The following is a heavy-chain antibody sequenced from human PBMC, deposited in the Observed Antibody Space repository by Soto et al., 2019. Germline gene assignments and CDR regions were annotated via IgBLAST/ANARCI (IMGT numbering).Heavy chain of an antibody. Sequence: EVQLLESGGGLVQPGGSLRLSCAASGFTFGSYAMSWVRQAPGKGLEWVSAISGSGGSTYYADSVKGRFTISRDNSKKLLYLQMNSLRAEDTAVYYCAKGHEGLVATAFDYWGQGTLVTVSS. CDR1: GFTFGSYA. D-gene: IGHD5-12*01. CDR3: AKGHEGLVATAFDY. J-gene: IGHJ4*02. V-gene: IGHV3-23*01. CDR2: ISGSGGST.